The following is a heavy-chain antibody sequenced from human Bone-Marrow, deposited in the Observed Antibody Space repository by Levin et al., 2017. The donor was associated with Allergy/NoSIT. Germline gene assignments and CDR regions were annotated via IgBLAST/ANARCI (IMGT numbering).Heavy chain of an antibody. CDR2: IKQDGSEK. CDR3: ARDGPWINVDTAMVNYFDY. D-gene: IGHD5-18*01. J-gene: IGHJ4*02. V-gene: IGHV3-7*04. CDR1: GFTFSSYW. Sequence: GGSLRLSCAASGFTFSSYWMSWVRQAPGKGLEWVANIKQDGSEKYYVDSVKGRFTISRDNAKNSLYLQMNSLRAEETAVYYCARDGPWINVDTAMVNYFDYWGQGTLVTVSS.